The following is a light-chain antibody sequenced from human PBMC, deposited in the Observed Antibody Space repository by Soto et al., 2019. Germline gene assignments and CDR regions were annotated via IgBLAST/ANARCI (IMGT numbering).Light chain of an antibody. J-gene: IGLJ2*01. V-gene: IGLV2-11*01. Sequence: QSALTQPRSVSGSPVQSVSISCTGTSSDVGGYNYVSWYQQHPGKAPNLMIYDVTKRPSGVPDRFSGSKSGNTASLTISGLQIEDEADYYCCSYAGSYTLLFGGGTKLTVL. CDR2: DVT. CDR1: SSDVGGYNY. CDR3: CSYAGSYTLL.